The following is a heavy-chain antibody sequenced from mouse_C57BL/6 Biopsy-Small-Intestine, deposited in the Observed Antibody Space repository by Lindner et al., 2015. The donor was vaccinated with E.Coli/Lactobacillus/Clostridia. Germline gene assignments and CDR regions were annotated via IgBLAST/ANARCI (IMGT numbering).Heavy chain of an antibody. V-gene: IGHV1S61*01. CDR2: ISGNNGYT. J-gene: IGHJ4*01. CDR3: MRDREAYYYGSGTYSGDY. Sequence: SVKVSCKTSGYSFVGYGISWVRQAPGQGLEWMGWISGNNGYTNYAQKFQGRLTLTTDTSTTTAYMELRSLRSDDTAVYYCMRDREAYYYGSGTYSGDYWGQGTLVTVSS. D-gene: IGHD1-1*02. CDR1: GYSFVGYG.